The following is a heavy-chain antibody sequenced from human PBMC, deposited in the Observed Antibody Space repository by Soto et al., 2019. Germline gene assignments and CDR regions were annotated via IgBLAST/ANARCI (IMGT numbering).Heavy chain of an antibody. J-gene: IGHJ6*02. CDR1: GFTFSSYE. V-gene: IGHV3-48*03. CDR3: ARDNGGYYSAYYYYGMDV. D-gene: IGHD3-22*01. CDR2: IRSSGSTI. Sequence: EVQLVESGGGFVQPGGSLRLSCAASGFTFSSYEMNWVRQAPGKGLEWVAYIRSSGSTIYYADSVKGRFTISRDNPKSSLYLEMNSLRAEDTAVYYCARDNGGYYSAYYYYGMDVWGQGTTVTVSS.